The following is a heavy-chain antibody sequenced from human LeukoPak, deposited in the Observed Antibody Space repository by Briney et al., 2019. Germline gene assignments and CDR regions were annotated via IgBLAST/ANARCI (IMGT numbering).Heavy chain of an antibody. J-gene: IGHJ4*02. V-gene: IGHV1-69*06. CDR3: ARYSMIGKKGPIFDY. D-gene: IGHD3-22*01. CDR2: IIPIFGTA. Sequence: SVKVSCKASGGTFSSYAISWVRQAPGQGLEWMGGIIPIFGTANYAQKFQGRVTITADKSTSTAYMELSSLRSEDTAVYYCARYSMIGKKGPIFDYWGQGTLVTVSS. CDR1: GGTFSSYA.